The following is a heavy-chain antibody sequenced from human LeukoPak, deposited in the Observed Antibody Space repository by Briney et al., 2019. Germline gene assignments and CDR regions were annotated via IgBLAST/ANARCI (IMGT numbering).Heavy chain of an antibody. CDR1: GGTFSSYA. V-gene: IGHV1-69*04. Sequence: SVKVSCKASGGTFSSYAISWVRQAPGQGLEWMGRIIPILGIANYAQKFQGRVTITADKSTSTAYMELSSLRPEDTAVYYCARESGLLRWSPIWYWGQGTLVTVSS. D-gene: IGHD4-23*01. CDR3: ARESGLLRWSPIWY. J-gene: IGHJ4*02. CDR2: IIPILGIA.